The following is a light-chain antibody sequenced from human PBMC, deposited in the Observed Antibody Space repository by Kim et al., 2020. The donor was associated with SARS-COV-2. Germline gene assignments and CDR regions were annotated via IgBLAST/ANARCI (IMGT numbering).Light chain of an antibody. Sequence: GQSVTISCTGTSNDVGGYKYVSWYQQHPGKAPNLMIYEVSKRPSGVPDRFSGSKSGNTASLTVSGLQAEDEADYYCSSYAGSNIYVFGTGTKVTVL. CDR1: SNDVGGYKY. J-gene: IGLJ1*01. V-gene: IGLV2-8*01. CDR3: SSYAGSNIYV. CDR2: EVS.